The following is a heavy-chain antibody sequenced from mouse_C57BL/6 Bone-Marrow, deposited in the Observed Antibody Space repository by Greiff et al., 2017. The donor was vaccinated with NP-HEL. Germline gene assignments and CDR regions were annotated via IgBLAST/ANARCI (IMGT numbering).Heavy chain of an antibody. CDR2: INPYNGDT. J-gene: IGHJ2*01. CDR1: GYSFTGYF. V-gene: IGHV1-20*01. D-gene: IGHD1-1*01. Sequence: VQLKESGPELVKPGDSVKISCKASGYSFTGYFMNWVMQSHGKSLEWIGRINPYNGDTFYNQKFKGKATLTVDKSSSTAHMELRSLTSEDSAVYYCARGHYYGSSYSDYWGQGTTLTVSS. CDR3: ARGHYYGSSYSDY.